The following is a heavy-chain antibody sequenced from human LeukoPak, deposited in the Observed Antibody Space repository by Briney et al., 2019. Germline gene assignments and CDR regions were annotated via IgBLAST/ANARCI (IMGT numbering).Heavy chain of an antibody. CDR1: GFSFSSYA. CDR3: AKDHLTMVPPYYFDY. CDR2: IIGSGGST. D-gene: IGHD3-10*01. V-gene: IGHV3-23*01. J-gene: IGHJ4*02. Sequence: GGSLRLSCAVSGFSFSSYAMSWVRQAPARRRGWGSAIIGSGGSTYYADSVKGRFTISRDNSKNTLYLQMNSLRAEDAAVYYCAKDHLTMVPPYYFDYWGQGTLVTVSS.